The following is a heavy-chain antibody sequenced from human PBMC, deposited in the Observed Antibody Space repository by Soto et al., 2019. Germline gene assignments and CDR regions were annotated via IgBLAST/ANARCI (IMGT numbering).Heavy chain of an antibody. CDR2: INHSGST. CDR3: ARGRYGSGSYRVFYYYGMDV. Sequence: PSETLSLTCAVYGGSFRGYFCTWIRQPPGKGLEWLGEINHSGSTNYNPSLKSRVTISVDTSKNQFSLKLSSVTAADTAVYYCARGRYGSGSYRVFYYYGMDVWGQGTTVTVSS. CDR1: GGSFRGYF. V-gene: IGHV4-34*01. J-gene: IGHJ6*02. D-gene: IGHD3-10*01.